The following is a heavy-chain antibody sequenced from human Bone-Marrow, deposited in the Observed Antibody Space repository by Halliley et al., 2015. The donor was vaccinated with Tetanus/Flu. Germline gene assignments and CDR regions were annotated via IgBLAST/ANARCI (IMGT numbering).Heavy chain of an antibody. Sequence: WIDVGSGNANYAKKFQERVTITRDMSTSTAYMELSSLRSDDPAAYYCAAHTSPVAVAIDGTDVWGQGTTVTVSS. V-gene: IGHV1-58*01. CDR2: IDVGSGNA. J-gene: IGHJ6*02. CDR3: AAHTSPVAVAIDGTDV. D-gene: IGHD6-19*01.